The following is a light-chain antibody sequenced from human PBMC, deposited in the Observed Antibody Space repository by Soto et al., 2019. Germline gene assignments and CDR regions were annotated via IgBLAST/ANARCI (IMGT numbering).Light chain of an antibody. CDR3: QQYGSSPRT. V-gene: IGKV3-20*01. CDR1: QSVSSSY. Sequence: EIVLTQSPGTLSLSPGERATLSCRASQSVSSSYLAWYQQKPGQAPGLLIYGASSRATGIPDRFSGSGSGTDFTLTISRLEPEEFAVYYCQQYGSSPRTFGQGTKVEIK. CDR2: GAS. J-gene: IGKJ1*01.